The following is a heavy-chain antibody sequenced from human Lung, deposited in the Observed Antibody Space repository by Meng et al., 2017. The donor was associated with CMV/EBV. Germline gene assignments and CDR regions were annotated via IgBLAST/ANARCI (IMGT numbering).Heavy chain of an antibody. V-gene: IGHV4-30-4*08. CDR1: GGSISRGDYY. Sequence: SETLSLXFIVSGGSISRGDYYWSWIRQTPGKGLEWIGYIYYSGSTYYNPSLKSRVTISVDTSKNQFSLKLRSVTAADTAVYYCARVLHQDHFDYWGQGTLVTVSS. CDR3: ARVLHQDHFDY. CDR2: IYYSGST. J-gene: IGHJ4*02.